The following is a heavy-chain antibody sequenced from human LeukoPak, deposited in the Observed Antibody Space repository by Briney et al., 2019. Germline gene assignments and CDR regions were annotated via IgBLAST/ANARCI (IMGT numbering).Heavy chain of an antibody. CDR1: GFTFSSYA. D-gene: IGHD3-22*01. CDR3: AKDARYYYDSSGYYYGY. V-gene: IGHV3-23*01. J-gene: IGHJ4*02. Sequence: GGSLRLSCAASGFTFSSYAMSWVRQAPGKGLEWVSAISGSGGSTYYADSVKGRFTISRDNSKNTLYLQMNSLRAKDTAVYYCAKDARYYYDSSGYYYGYWGQGTLVTVSS. CDR2: ISGSGGST.